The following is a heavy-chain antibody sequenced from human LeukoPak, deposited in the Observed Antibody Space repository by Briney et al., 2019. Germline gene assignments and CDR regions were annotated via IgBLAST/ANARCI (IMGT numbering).Heavy chain of an antibody. CDR3: ARDRGGTYVDYFDS. D-gene: IGHD3-16*01. V-gene: IGHV3-21*01. CDR1: GFAFSGYN. CDR2: ITSSGTYM. J-gene: IGHJ4*02. Sequence: GGSLRLSCAASGFAFSGYNMNWVRQAPGKGLEWVSSITSSGTYMYYADSVKGRFTISRDNARNSLYLQMNSLRAEDTAVYYCARDRGGTYVDYFDSWGQGTLVTVSS.